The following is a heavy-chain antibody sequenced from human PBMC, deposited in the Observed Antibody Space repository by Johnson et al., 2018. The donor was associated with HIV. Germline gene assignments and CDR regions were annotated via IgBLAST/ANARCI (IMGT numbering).Heavy chain of an antibody. CDR3: ARGIPAATRGYAFDI. V-gene: IGHV3-30*03. J-gene: IGHJ3*02. CDR2: ISYDGSNK. D-gene: IGHD2-2*01. CDR1: GFTFRSYG. Sequence: QMMLVESGGDVVQPGKSLRLSCAASGFTFRSYGMHWVRQAPGKGLQWVAVISYDGSNKYSTDSVRGRFTISRANSKNTLYVQMHSLRAEDTAVYYCARGIPAATRGYAFDIWGQGTMVTVSS.